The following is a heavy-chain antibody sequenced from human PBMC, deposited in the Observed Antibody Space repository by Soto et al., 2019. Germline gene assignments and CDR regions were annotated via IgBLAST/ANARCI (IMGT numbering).Heavy chain of an antibody. CDR1: GYTLTELS. CDR3: ATAEGSYYDSSGYYAFGY. V-gene: IGHV1-24*01. Sequence: ASVKVSCKVSGYTLTELSMHWVRQAPGKGLEWMGGFDPEDGETIYAQKFQGRVTMTEDTSTDTAYMELSSLRSEDTAVYYCATAEGSYYDSSGYYAFGYWGQGTLVTV. J-gene: IGHJ4*02. D-gene: IGHD3-22*01. CDR2: FDPEDGET.